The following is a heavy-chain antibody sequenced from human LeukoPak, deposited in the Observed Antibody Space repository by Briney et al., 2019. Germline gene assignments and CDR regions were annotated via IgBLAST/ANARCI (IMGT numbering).Heavy chain of an antibody. CDR2: IRYDGSNK. CDR1: GFTFSSYG. D-gene: IGHD6-6*01. J-gene: IGHJ4*02. V-gene: IGHV3-30*02. CDR3: AKTPGGPIAAVDY. Sequence: GGSLRLSCAASGFTFSSYGMHWVRQAPGKGLEWVAFIRYDGSNKYYADSVKGRFTIPRDNSKNTLYLQMNSLRAEDTAVYYCAKTPGGPIAAVDYWGQGTLVTVSS.